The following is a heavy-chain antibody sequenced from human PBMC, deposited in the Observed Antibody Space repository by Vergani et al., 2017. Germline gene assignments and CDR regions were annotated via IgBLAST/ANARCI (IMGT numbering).Heavy chain of an antibody. V-gene: IGHV4-34*01. J-gene: IGHJ3*02. CDR3: ARWAVDYGDAFDI. CDR2: INHSGST. Sequence: QVQLQQWGAGLLKPSETLSLTCAVYGGSFSGYYWCWIRQPPGKGLEWIGEINHSGSTNYNPSLKSRVTMSVDTSKNQFSLKLSSVTAADTXVYYCARWAVDYGDAFDIWGQGTMVTVSS. D-gene: IGHD3-16*01. CDR1: GGSFSGYY.